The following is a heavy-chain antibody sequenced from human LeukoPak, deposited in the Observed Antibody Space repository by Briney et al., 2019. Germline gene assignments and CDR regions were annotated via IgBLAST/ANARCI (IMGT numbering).Heavy chain of an antibody. CDR1: GFTFSSYA. D-gene: IGHD3-3*01. CDR2: MSGSGGST. J-gene: IGHJ6*02. CDR3: AKVGNTIFGVVRRHYYGMDV. Sequence: GGSLRLSCAASGFTFSSYAMGWVGQAPGKGLEWVSAMSGSGGSTYYADSVKGRFTISRDNSKNTLYLQMNSLRAEDTAVYYCAKVGNTIFGVVRRHYYGMDVWGQGTTVTVSS. V-gene: IGHV3-23*01.